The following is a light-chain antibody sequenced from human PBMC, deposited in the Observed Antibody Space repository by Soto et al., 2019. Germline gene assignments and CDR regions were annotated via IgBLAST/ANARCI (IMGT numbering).Light chain of an antibody. CDR1: QSVSGSY. CDR2: GAS. Sequence: EIVLTQSPGTLSSSPGERATLSCRASQSVSGSYLAWYQQKPGQAPRLLIYGASSRATGIPDRFSGSGSGTDFTLTISRLEPEDFAVYYCQQYGGSPAWTFGQGTKVEVK. CDR3: QQYGGSPAWT. V-gene: IGKV3-20*01. J-gene: IGKJ1*01.